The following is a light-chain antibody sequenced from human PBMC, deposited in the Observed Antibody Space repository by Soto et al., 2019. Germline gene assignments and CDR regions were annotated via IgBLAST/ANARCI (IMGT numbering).Light chain of an antibody. CDR3: HQYDNWPLT. Sequence: TVMTQSPATLSVSSGERATLSCRASQSVSSNLAWYQQKPGQAPRLLIHAASTRATGIPAKFSGSGSGTEFTLTISSLQSEDFAVYYCHQYDNWPLTFGGGTKVELK. J-gene: IGKJ4*01. V-gene: IGKV3-15*01. CDR2: AAS. CDR1: QSVSSN.